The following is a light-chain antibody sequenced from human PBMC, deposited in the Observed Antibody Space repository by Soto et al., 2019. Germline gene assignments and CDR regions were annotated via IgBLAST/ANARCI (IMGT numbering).Light chain of an antibody. V-gene: IGKV3-20*01. CDR1: QSVSSYY. J-gene: IGKJ5*01. CDR2: CAS. Sequence: EIVLTQSPGTLSLSPGERATLSCRASQSVSSYYLAWYQQNTGQAPRLLIYCASSRATGIPDRFSGSGSGTDFTLTISRLEPEDFSVYYCQQHGASPPITFGQGTRLEIK. CDR3: QQHGASPPIT.